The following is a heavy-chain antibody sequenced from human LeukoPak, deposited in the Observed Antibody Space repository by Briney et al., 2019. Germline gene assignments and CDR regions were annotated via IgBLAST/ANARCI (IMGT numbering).Heavy chain of an antibody. CDR2: IYDTGNT. V-gene: IGHV4-59*01. CDR3: ARARVRSYSYDSAGSYTSDWIFDL. D-gene: IGHD3-22*01. J-gene: IGHJ2*01. CDR1: GGSISRYY. Sequence: PSETLSLPCIVSGGSISRYYWRWIRQPPGKGLEWVGYIYDTGNTNYNPSLRSRVTISVGTSKDQFSLRLSSVTAADTAVYYCARARVRSYSYDSAGSYTSDWIFDLWGRGTLVSVSS.